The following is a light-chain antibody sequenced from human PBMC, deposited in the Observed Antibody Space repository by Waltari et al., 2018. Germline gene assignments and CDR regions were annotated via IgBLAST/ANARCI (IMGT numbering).Light chain of an antibody. CDR2: STY. CDR1: TSSIGSNY. Sequence: QSVLTQPPSASGTPGQRVTISCSGGTSSIGSNYVNWYQQLPGAAPQLLIYSTYQRPSGVPDRFSGSKSGTSASLAISGLQSEDEVDYYCAAWDDSLNGVLFGGGTKLTVL. J-gene: IGLJ2*01. CDR3: AAWDDSLNGVL. V-gene: IGLV1-44*01.